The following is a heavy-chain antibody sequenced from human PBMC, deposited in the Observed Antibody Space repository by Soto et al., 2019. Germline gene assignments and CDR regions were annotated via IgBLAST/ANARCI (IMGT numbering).Heavy chain of an antibody. J-gene: IGHJ6*01. D-gene: IGHD5-18*01. CDR2: IWYDGSNK. CDR1: GFTFSSYG. CDR3: ARDLQRFYYYGMDV. V-gene: IGHV3-33*01. Sequence: GGSLRLSCAASGFTFSSYGMHWVRQAPGKGLEWVAVIWYDGSNKYYADSVKGRFTISRDNSKNTLYLQMNSLRAEDTAVYYCARDLQRFYYYGMDVWGQGNTVTVSS.